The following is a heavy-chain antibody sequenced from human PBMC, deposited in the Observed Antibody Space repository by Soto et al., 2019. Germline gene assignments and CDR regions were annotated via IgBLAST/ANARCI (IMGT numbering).Heavy chain of an antibody. Sequence: ASVKVSCKASGYTSTSYAMHWVRQAPGQRLEWMGWINAGNGNTKYSQKFQGRVTITRDTSASTAYMELSSLRSEDTAVYYCARGGYPWGKQWLVRRGAFDYWGQGTLVTVSS. CDR3: ARGGYPWGKQWLVRRGAFDY. CDR2: INAGNGNT. V-gene: IGHV1-3*01. D-gene: IGHD6-19*01. CDR1: GYTSTSYA. J-gene: IGHJ4*02.